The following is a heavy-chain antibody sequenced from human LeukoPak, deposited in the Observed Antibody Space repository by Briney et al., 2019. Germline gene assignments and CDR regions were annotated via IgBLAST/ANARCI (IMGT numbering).Heavy chain of an antibody. D-gene: IGHD3-22*01. J-gene: IGHJ4*02. CDR3: ATLDSYYDNSGRPLIPD. CDR2: SNREDDEP. V-gene: IGHV1-24*01. CDR1: GYTLTDFS. Sequence: EASVKVSCNISGYTLTDFSMHWVRQAPGKGLEWMGGSNREDDEPIYAPHFRGRVTVTEDTSTDTAYMELSSLRSEDTAVYYCATLDSYYDNSGRPLIPDWGQGTLVTVSS.